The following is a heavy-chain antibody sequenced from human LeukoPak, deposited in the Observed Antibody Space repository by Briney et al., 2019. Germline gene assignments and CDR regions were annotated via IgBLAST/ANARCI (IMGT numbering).Heavy chain of an antibody. D-gene: IGHD2-15*01. Sequence: ASVKVSCKASGYTFTSYDINWVRQATGQGLEWMGWMNPNSGNTGYAQKFQGRVTITRNTSISTAYMELSSLRSEDTAVYYCARVRLPYYYYYYMDVWGKGTTVTVSS. CDR2: MNPNSGNT. CDR1: GYTFTSYD. J-gene: IGHJ6*03. V-gene: IGHV1-8*03. CDR3: ARVRLPYYYYYYMDV.